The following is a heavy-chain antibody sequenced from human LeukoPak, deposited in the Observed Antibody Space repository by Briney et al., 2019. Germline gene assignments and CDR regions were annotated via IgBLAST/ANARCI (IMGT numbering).Heavy chain of an antibody. Sequence: VASVKVSCKASGGTFSSYAISWVRQAPGQGLEWMGGIIPIFGTANYAQKFQGRVTITADESTSTAYMELSSLRSEDTAVYYCAREGGITIFGVVIMSRTRWFDPWGQGTLVTVSS. V-gene: IGHV1-69*13. J-gene: IGHJ5*02. CDR1: GGTFSSYA. D-gene: IGHD3-3*01. CDR3: AREGGITIFGVVIMSRTRWFDP. CDR2: IIPIFGTA.